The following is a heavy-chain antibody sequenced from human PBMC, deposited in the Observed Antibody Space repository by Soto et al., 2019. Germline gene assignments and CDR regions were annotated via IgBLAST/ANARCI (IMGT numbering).Heavy chain of an antibody. CDR1: GYTSSGYY. Sequence: ASVKVSCKASGYTSSGYYMHRLRQAPGKGPEWLGWIHTDTGGTDSAHKFQGRVTMPRDTYISTAYLELSSLRSDDTAVYYCARDPIGGGTPYYCDFWGQGTLVTVS. V-gene: IGHV1-2*07. J-gene: IGHJ4*02. CDR3: ARDPIGGGTPYYCDF. D-gene: IGHD3-10*01. CDR2: IHTDTGGT.